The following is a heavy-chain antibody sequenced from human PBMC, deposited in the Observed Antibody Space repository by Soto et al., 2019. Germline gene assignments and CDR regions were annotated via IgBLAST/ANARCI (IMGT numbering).Heavy chain of an antibody. V-gene: IGHV3-9*01. D-gene: IGHD3-10*01. CDR2: IICNSGSI. CDR1: GFTFDDYA. J-gene: IGHJ6*03. CDR3: SKYKGEGYYGSGSYFAGYYMDV. Sequence: GGSLRLSCAASGFTFDDYAMHWVRQAPGKGLEWVSVIICNSGSICYADSVMGRFTISRDNAKNSLYLQLNSLRAEDTALYYCSKYKGEGYYGSGSYFAGYYMDVWGKGTTVTVSS.